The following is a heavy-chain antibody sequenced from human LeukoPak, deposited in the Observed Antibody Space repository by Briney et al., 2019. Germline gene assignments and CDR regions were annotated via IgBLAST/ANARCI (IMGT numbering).Heavy chain of an antibody. CDR3: ARDARSIAAAGYYYYYMDV. V-gene: IGHV3-7*01. Sequence: GGSLRLSCAASGFTFSSYWMSWVRQAPGKGLEWVANIKQDGSEKYYVDSVKGRFTISRDNAKNSLYLQINSLRAEDTAVYYCARDARSIAAAGYYYYYMDVWGKGTTVTISS. CDR2: IKQDGSEK. J-gene: IGHJ6*03. D-gene: IGHD6-13*01. CDR1: GFTFSSYW.